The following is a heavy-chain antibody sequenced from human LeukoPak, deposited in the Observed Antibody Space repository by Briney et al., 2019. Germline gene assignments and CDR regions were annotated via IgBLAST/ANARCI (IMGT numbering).Heavy chain of an antibody. J-gene: IGHJ4*02. D-gene: IGHD6-25*01. V-gene: IGHV1-8*03. CDR3: ARLRFSSSGSNFDY. CDR1: GYTFSSCE. CDR2: VNPSTGDT. Sequence: ASVKVSCKASGYTFSSCEIHWVRQATGQGPEWMGRVNPSTGDTTYGQKFHNRITITRDTSRRSSDMELNTLRSEDTAVYFCARLRFSSSGSNFDYWGQGTLVTVSS.